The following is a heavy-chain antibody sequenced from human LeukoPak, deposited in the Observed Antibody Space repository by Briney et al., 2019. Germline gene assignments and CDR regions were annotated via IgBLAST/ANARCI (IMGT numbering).Heavy chain of an antibody. J-gene: IGHJ4*02. CDR1: GGSISSSSYY. CDR3: ARDGGYSSSWAFDY. V-gene: IGHV4-39*07. CDR2: IYHSGRT. Sequence: KPSETLSLTCTVSGGSISSSSYYWGWIRQPPGKGLEWIGSIYHSGRTFYNPSLKSRVTISVDTSKNQFSLKLTSVTAADTAVYYCARDGGYSSSWAFDYWGQGTLVTVSS. D-gene: IGHD6-13*01.